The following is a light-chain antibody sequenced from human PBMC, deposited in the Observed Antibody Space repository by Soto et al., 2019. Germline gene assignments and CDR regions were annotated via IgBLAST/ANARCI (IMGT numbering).Light chain of an antibody. V-gene: IGLV3-21*02. CDR1: NNGSKS. Sequence: SYELTQPPSVSVAPGQTARITCGGNNNGSKSVHWYQQKPGQAPVLLVYDDIDRPSGIPERFSGSNSGNTATLTICRVEAGYEADYYCQVWDSSSDHVVLGGGTKLTVL. CDR3: QVWDSSSDHVV. J-gene: IGLJ2*01. CDR2: DDI.